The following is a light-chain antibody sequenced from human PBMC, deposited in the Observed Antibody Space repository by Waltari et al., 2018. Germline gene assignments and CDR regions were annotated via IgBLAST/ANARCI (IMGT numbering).Light chain of an antibody. CDR1: QSINNY. J-gene: IGKJ4*01. V-gene: IGKV1-39*01. Sequence: DIQMTQSPSSLSASVGDRVTITCRASQSINNYLNWYQHKPGKVPKLLIYGAFNLQTGVPSRFSGRRSGTDLTLTIYSLQPEDFATYYCQQSYRSPHTFGGGTKVEIK. CDR3: QQSYRSPHT. CDR2: GAF.